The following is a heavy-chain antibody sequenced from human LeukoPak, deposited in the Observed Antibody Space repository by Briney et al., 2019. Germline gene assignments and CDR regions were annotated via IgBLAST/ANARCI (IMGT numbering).Heavy chain of an antibody. J-gene: IGHJ4*02. Sequence: PGGSLGLSCAASGFMFSDYAMSRVRQAPGKGLEFVSAISGSGGATYYSDSVRGRFTISRDNSKNTVSLQMSSLRDEDTAVYFCAKFTGNGGYPDFWGQGNLVTVSS. CDR3: AKFTGNGGYPDF. CDR2: ISGSGGAT. CDR1: GFMFSDYA. V-gene: IGHV3-23*01. D-gene: IGHD4-23*01.